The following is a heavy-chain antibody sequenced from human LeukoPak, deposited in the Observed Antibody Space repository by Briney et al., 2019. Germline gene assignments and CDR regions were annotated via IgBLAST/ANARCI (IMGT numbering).Heavy chain of an antibody. CDR1: GYTFTSYD. V-gene: IGHV1-8*01. Sequence: ASVKVSCKASGYTFTSYDINWVRQATGQGLEWMGWMNPNSANTGYAQKFQGRVTMTRNISISTAYMELTSLRSEDTAVYYCASRGTKALTGYYKGMDVWGQGTTVTVSS. D-gene: IGHD3-9*01. J-gene: IGHJ6*02. CDR3: ASRGTKALTGYYKGMDV. CDR2: MNPNSANT.